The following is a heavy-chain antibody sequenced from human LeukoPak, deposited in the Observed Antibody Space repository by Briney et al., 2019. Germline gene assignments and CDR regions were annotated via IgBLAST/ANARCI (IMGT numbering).Heavy chain of an antibody. CDR3: ARGGAARSRRTPDNWFDP. CDR1: GYTFTSYG. CDR2: ISAYNGNT. D-gene: IGHD6-6*01. Sequence: ASVKVSCKASGYTFTSYGISWVRQAPGQGLEWMGWISAYNGNTNYAQKLQGRVTMTTDISTSTAYMELRSLRSDDTAVYYCARGGAARSRRTPDNWFDPWGQGTLVTVSS. J-gene: IGHJ5*02. V-gene: IGHV1-18*01.